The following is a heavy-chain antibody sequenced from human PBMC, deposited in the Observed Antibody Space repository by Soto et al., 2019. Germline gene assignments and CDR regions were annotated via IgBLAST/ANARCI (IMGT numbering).Heavy chain of an antibody. CDR2: ISSSSSYI. CDR3: ARRVVPAAMVYNWFDP. CDR1: GFTFSSYS. Sequence: PGGSLSLSCAASGFTFSSYSMNWVRQAPGKGLEWVSSISSSSSYIYYADSVKGRFTISRDNSKNTLYLQMNSLRAEDTAVYYCARRVVPAAMVYNWFDPWGQGTLVTVSS. V-gene: IGHV3-21*01. D-gene: IGHD2-2*01. J-gene: IGHJ5*02.